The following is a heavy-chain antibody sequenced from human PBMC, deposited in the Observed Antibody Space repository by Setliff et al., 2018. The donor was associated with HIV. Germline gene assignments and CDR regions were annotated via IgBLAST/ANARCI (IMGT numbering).Heavy chain of an antibody. D-gene: IGHD1-26*01. CDR1: GGSFNGQA. V-gene: IGHV1-46*02. CDR2: INPSGGGT. CDR3: ARGGQYSGSYLPRDYYMDV. J-gene: IGHJ6*03. Sequence: ASVKVSCKASGGSFNGQALNWVRQAPGQGLECMGMINPSGGGTSYAQKFQGRVTMTRDTSTSTVYMELSSLRSEDTAVYYCARGGQYSGSYLPRDYYMDVWGKGTTVTVSS.